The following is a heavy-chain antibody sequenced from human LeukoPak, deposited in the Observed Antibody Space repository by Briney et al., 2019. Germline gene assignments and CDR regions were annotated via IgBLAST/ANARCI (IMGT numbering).Heavy chain of an antibody. V-gene: IGHV3-11*01. CDR1: GFTFSDYY. CDR2: ISSSGSTI. J-gene: IGHJ4*02. D-gene: IGHD3-10*01. Sequence: PGGSLRLSCAASGFTFSDYYMSWIRQAPGKGLEWVSYISSSGSTIYYADSVKGRFTISRDNAKNSLYPQMNSLRAEDTAVYYCARDRHYYGSGSYYRGYYFDYWGQGTLVTVSS. CDR3: ARDRHYYGSGSYYRGYYFDY.